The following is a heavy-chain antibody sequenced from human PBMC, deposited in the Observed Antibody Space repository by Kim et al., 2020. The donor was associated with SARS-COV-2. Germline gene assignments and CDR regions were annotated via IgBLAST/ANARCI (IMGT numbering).Heavy chain of an antibody. V-gene: IGHV3-23*01. CDR2: ISGSGGDI. J-gene: IGHJ6*03. D-gene: IGHD6-6*01. CDR3: AKSTTIARPADFMDV. CDR1: GFTFSSYA. Sequence: GGSLRLSCAASGFTFSSYAMSWVRQAPGKGLEWVSGISGSGGDIYYADSVKGRFTISRDKYKNTLYLQMNSLRGEDTAVYHCAKSTTIARPADFMDVWGKGTTVTVSS.